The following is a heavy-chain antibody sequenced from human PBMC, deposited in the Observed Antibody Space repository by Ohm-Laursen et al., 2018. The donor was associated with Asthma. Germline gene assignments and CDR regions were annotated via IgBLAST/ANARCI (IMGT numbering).Heavy chain of an antibody. J-gene: IGHJ6*02. CDR1: GFTFSSYW. CDR3: ASTSSYPYYYGMDV. Sequence: SLRLSCAASGFTFSSYWMHWLRQDPGKGLVWVSRISLHGSSISHADSVKGRFTISTDSAKNTLYLQMNSLRPEDTAVYYCASTSSYPYYYGMDVWGQGTTVIVSS. V-gene: IGHV3-74*01. CDR2: ISLHGSSI. D-gene: IGHD2-2*02.